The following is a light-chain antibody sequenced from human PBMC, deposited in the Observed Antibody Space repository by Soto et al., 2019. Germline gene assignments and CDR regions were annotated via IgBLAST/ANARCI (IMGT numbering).Light chain of an antibody. J-gene: IGKJ1*01. Sequence: EIVLTQSPGTRSLSPGERATLSCRASQSVSSSYLAWYQQKPGQAPRLLIYDASSRATGIPDRFSGSGSGTDFTLTISRLEPEYFAVYYCQQYGSSPRTFGQGTKVEIK. CDR1: QSVSSSY. CDR3: QQYGSSPRT. V-gene: IGKV3-20*01. CDR2: DAS.